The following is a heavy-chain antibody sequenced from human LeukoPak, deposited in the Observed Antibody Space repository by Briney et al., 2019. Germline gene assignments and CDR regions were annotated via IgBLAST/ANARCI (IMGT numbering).Heavy chain of an antibody. Sequence: GGSLRLSCAASGFSLTNFAMSWVRQAPGKGLEWVSLIIGSSGDTFYADSVKGRFTISRDNSKNRLYLQMNSLIAEDTALYYCAKGAYDYIEMGYFDYWGQGTLVTVSS. D-gene: IGHD5-12*01. V-gene: IGHV3-23*01. CDR3: AKGAYDYIEMGYFDY. J-gene: IGHJ4*02. CDR1: GFSLTNFA. CDR2: IIGSSGDT.